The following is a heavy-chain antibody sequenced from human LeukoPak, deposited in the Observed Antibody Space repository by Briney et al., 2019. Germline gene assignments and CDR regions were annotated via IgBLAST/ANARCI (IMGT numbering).Heavy chain of an antibody. D-gene: IGHD3-10*01. J-gene: IGHJ4*02. CDR1: GYTFTGYY. V-gene: IGHV1-2*02. CDR2: INPNSGGT. Sequence: GASVKVSCKASGYTFTGYYMHWVRQAPGQGLEWMGWINPNSGGTNYAQKFQGRVTMTRDTSISTAYMELSRLRSDDTAVYYCARHSYYYGSGSYYPLDYWGQGTLVTVSS. CDR3: ARHSYYYGSGSYYPLDY.